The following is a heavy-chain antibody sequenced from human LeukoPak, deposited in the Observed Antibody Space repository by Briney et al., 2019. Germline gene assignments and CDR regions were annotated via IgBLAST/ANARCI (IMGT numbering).Heavy chain of an antibody. J-gene: IGHJ3*02. CDR2: IYYSGST. CDR1: GGSISSYY. V-gene: IGHV4-59*01. Sequence: SETLSLTCTVSGGSISSYYWSWIRQPPGKGLEWIGYIYYSGSTNYDPSLKSRVTISVDTSKNQFSLKLSSVTAADTAVYYCAKESIDYDMGAFDIWGQGTMVTVSS. D-gene: IGHD3-9*01. CDR3: AKESIDYDMGAFDI.